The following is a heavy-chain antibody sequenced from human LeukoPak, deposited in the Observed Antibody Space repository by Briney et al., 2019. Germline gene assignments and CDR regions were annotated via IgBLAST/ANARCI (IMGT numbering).Heavy chain of an antibody. CDR3: ARQTGSGLFILP. CDR2: IYYSGST. D-gene: IGHD3/OR15-3a*01. J-gene: IGHJ4*02. V-gene: IGHV4-59*08. Sequence: SETLSLTCTVSGGSISSYHWSWIRQPPGKGLEWIGYIYYSGSTNYNPSLKSRVTISVDTSKNQFSLRLTSVTAADTAVYYCARQTGSGLFILPGGQGTLVTVSS. CDR1: GGSISSYH.